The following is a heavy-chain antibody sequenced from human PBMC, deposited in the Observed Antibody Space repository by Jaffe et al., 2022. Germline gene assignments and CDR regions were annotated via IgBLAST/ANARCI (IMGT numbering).Heavy chain of an antibody. CDR3: ARVGSSGGFDY. J-gene: IGHJ4*02. CDR2: IYTSGST. Sequence: QVQLQESGPGLVKPSQTLSLTCTVSGGSISSGSYYWSWIRQPAGKGLEWIGRIYTSGSTNYNPSLKSRVTISVDTSKNQFSLKLSSVTAADTAVYYCARVGSSGGFDYWGQGTLVTVSS. CDR1: GGSISSGSYY. D-gene: IGHD2-15*01. V-gene: IGHV4-61*02.